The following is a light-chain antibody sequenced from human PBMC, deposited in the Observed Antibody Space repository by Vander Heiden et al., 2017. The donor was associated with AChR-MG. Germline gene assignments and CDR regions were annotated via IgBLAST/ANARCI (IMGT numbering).Light chain of an antibody. CDR3: CSYAGSTTFEV. V-gene: IGLV2-23*02. Sequence: QSALTQPASVSGSPGQSITISCTGTSSDVGSYNLVSWYQQHPDNAPKLMIYEVSKRPSGVSNRFSGSKSGNTASLTISGLQAEDEGDYYCCSYAGSTTFEVFGGGTKLTVL. J-gene: IGLJ3*02. CDR1: SSDVGSYNL. CDR2: EVS.